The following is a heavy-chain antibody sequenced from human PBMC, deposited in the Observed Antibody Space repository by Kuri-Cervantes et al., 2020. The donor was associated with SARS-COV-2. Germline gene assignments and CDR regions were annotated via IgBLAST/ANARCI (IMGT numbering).Heavy chain of an antibody. Sequence: GESLKISCAAAGFTFSSYAMHWVRQAPGKGLEWVAVISYDGSNKYYADSVKGRFTISRDNSKNTLYLQMSSLRAEDTAVYYCARGRYYYDSSGYYHHAEPLDYWGQGTLVTVSS. V-gene: IGHV3-30-3*01. J-gene: IGHJ4*02. CDR2: ISYDGSNK. CDR3: ARGRYYYDSSGYYHHAEPLDY. D-gene: IGHD3-22*01. CDR1: GFTFSSYA.